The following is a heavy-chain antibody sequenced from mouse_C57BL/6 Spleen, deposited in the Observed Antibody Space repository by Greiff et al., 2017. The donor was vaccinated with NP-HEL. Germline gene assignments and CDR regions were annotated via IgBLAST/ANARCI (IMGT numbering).Heavy chain of an antibody. D-gene: IGHD4-1*01. V-gene: IGHV1-54*01. J-gene: IGHJ3*01. CDR1: GYAFTNYL. CDR3: ARTELGRFAY. CDR2: INPGSGGT. Sequence: VMLVESGAELVRPGTSVKVSCKASGYAFTNYLIEWVKQRPGQGLEWIGVINPGSGGTNYNEKFKGKATLTADKSSSTAYMQLSSLTSEDSAVYFCARTELGRFAYWGQGTLVTVSA.